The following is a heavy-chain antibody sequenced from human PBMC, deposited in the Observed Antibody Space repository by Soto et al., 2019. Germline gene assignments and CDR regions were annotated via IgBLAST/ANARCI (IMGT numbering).Heavy chain of an antibody. D-gene: IGHD2-21*02. V-gene: IGHV4-34*01. Sequence: PSETLSLTCAVYVGSFRGYYWSWFRQSPGKGLEWIGEINHRGSTKYNPSLKSRVTISVDTSKNQFSLKLSSVTAADTAMYYCARSGDYAWFDPWGQGTLVTVSS. CDR1: VGSFRGYY. CDR3: ARSGDYAWFDP. J-gene: IGHJ5*02. CDR2: INHRGST.